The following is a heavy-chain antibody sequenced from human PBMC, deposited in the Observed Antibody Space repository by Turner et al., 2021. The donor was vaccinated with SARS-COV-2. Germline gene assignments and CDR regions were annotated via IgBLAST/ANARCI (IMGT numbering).Heavy chain of an antibody. CDR3: ARETREARFDP. CDR1: GFTVSSNY. Sequence: EVQLVESGGGLIQPGGSLRLSCAASGFTVSSNYMNWVRQAPGKGLEWFSIIYSGGSTYYADSVKGLFTISRDNSKNTLFLQMNSLRAEDTAVYYCARETREARFDPWCQGTLVTVSS. J-gene: IGHJ5*02. CDR2: IYSGGST. D-gene: IGHD1-26*01. V-gene: IGHV3-53*01.